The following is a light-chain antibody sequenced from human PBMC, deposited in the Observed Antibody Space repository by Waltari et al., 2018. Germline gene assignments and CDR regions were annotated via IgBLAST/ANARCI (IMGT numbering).Light chain of an antibody. CDR2: AVS. V-gene: IGLV2-23*02. Sequence: QSALTQPASVSGSPGQSITIPCTGTSSDVGNYQRVSWYQQHPCKAPKLMLYAVSKRPSGVSDRFSGSKSGDMASLTISGLQPEDEAEYFCSSYAGSSKGVFGGGTKVTVL. CDR3: SSYAGSSKGV. CDR1: SSDVGNYQR. J-gene: IGLJ2*01.